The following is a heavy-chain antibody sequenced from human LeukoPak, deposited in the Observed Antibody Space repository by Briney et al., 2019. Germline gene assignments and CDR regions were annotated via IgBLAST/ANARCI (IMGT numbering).Heavy chain of an antibody. Sequence: GGSLRLSCAASGFTFGSYAMYWVRQAPGKGLGWVSGIFGSGGSAHYADSVKGRFTISRDNSKNTVYLQMDSLRAEDTATYYCAKTTTGYSSGRYPAWPIDYWGQGTLVTVSS. V-gene: IGHV3-23*01. CDR1: GFTFGSYA. CDR3: AKTTTGYSSGRYPAWPIDY. CDR2: IFGSGGSA. J-gene: IGHJ4*02. D-gene: IGHD2-15*01.